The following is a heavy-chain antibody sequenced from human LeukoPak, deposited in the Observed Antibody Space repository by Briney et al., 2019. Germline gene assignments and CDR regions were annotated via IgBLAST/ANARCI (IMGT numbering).Heavy chain of an antibody. J-gene: IGHJ4*02. V-gene: IGHV3-74*01. CDR3: ARAGQPYGLDH. CDR1: GFTFSNNW. D-gene: IGHD3-10*01. CDR2: INEDGSRT. Sequence: GGSLRLSCAASGFTFSNNWMHWVRQAPGKGLVGVSRINEDGSRTIYADSVKGRFTVSRDNAKNTLYLQMNSLRVDDTAVYYCARAGQPYGLDHRGQGNLVTVSS.